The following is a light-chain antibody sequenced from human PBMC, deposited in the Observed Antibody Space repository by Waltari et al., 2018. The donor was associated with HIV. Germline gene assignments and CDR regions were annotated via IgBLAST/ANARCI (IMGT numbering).Light chain of an antibody. CDR1: SSDVGGYNY. Sequence: QSALTQPASVSGSPGQSITISCTGTSSDVGGYNYVSWYQQHPGKAPKRMIYEVSNRPSGVSTLFAGSKAGNTASLTISGLQAEDEADYYCSSYTTSSSTLPFGGGTKLTVL. J-gene: IGLJ2*01. CDR3: SSYTTSSSTLP. V-gene: IGLV2-14*01. CDR2: EVS.